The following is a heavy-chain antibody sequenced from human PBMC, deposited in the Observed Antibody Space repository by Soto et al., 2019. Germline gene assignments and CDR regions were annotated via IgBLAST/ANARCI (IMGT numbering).Heavy chain of an antibody. V-gene: IGHV3-23*01. Sequence: GGSLRLSCAASVFTFSSFAMSWVRQAPGKGLEWVSRISGSGVETHYADSVNGRFTISRDNSNNTLSLQMNSLRVEDTAIYYCANGRNWFDPWGQGTLVTVSS. CDR1: VFTFSSFA. J-gene: IGHJ5*02. CDR3: ANGRNWFDP. CDR2: ISGSGVET.